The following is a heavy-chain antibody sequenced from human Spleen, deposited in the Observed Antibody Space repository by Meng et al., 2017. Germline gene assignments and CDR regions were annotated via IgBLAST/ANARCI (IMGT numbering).Heavy chain of an antibody. J-gene: IGHJ4*02. CDR2: ISGSGGTT. V-gene: IGHV3-23*01. Sequence: GESLKISCAASGFTFSSYVMSWVRQAPGMGLECVSTISGSGGTTYYADSVKGRFTVSRDNSKNTVYLQLNSLRAEDTAAYYCAKVGSYGYHPPFDYWGRGSLVTVSS. D-gene: IGHD5-18*01. CDR3: AKVGSYGYHPPFDY. CDR1: GFTFSSYV.